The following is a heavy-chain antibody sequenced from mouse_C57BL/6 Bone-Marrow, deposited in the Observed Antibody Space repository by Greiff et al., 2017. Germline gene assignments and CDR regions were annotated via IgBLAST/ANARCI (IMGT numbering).Heavy chain of an antibody. Sequence: QVQLQQSGAELVMPGASVKLSCKASGYTFTSYWMHWVKQRPGQGLEWIGEIDPSDSYTNYNQKFKGKSTLTVDKSSSTAYMQLSSLTSEDSAVYYCASDGYYNWGQGTTLTVSS. CDR3: ASDGYYN. CDR1: GYTFTSYW. J-gene: IGHJ2*01. D-gene: IGHD2-3*01. V-gene: IGHV1-69*01. CDR2: IDPSDSYT.